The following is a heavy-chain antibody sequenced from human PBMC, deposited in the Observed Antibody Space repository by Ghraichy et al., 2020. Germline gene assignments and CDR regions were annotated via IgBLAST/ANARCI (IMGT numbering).Heavy chain of an antibody. CDR1: GFSLTTSGMC. V-gene: IGHV2-70*11. J-gene: IGHJ2*01. D-gene: IGHD5-18*01. CDR2: IDWDDAK. CDR3: ARMGGYNYGGRYFDL. Sequence: SGPTLVKPTQTLTLTCTFSGFSLTTSGMCVSWIRQPPGKALEWLARIDWDDAKYYNTSLKTRLTISKDTSKNQVVLTMTNMDPVDTATYYCARMGGYNYGGRYFDLWGRGTLVTVSS.